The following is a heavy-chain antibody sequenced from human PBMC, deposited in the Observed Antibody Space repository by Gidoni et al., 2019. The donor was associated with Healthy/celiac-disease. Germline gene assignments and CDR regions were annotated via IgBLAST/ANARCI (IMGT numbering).Heavy chain of an antibody. CDR1: GFTFISYW. J-gene: IGHJ4*02. CDR3: ARENQWLVYFYY. Sequence: EVQLLESGGGLVQPGGSLRLACAASGFTFISYWMSWVRQAPGKGLEWVANIKQAGSEKYCVESVKGRFTISIDKAKNSLYLQRNSLRAEDTAVYYCARENQWLVYFYYWGQGTLVTVSS. D-gene: IGHD6-19*01. CDR2: IKQAGSEK. V-gene: IGHV3-7*03.